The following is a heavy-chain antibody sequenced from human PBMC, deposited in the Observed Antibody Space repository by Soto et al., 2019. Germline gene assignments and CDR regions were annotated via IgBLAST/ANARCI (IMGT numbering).Heavy chain of an antibody. J-gene: IGHJ5*02. CDR1: GGSISSSSYY. D-gene: IGHD3-10*01. CDR3: ARHVHPYYYGSGTAGPNWFDP. CDR2: IYYSGST. V-gene: IGHV4-39*01. Sequence: SETLSLTCTVSGGSISSSSYYWGWIRQPPGKGLEWIGSIYYSGSTYYNPSLKSRVTISVDTSKNQFSLKLSSVTAADTAVYYCARHVHPYYYGSGTAGPNWFDPWGQGTLVTVSS.